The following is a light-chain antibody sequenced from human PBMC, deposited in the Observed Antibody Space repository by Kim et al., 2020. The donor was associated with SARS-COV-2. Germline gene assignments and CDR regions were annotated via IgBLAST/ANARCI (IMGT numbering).Light chain of an antibody. V-gene: IGLV1-51*01. CDR3: GTWDSSLSAGV. Sequence: QSVLTQPPSVSAAPGQKVTISCSGSSSNIGYNYVSWYQHLPGTAPKLLIYDNNKRPSGIPDRFSGSKSDTSATLGITGLQTGDEADYYCGTWDSSLSAGVFGTGTKVTVL. J-gene: IGLJ1*01. CDR1: SSNIGYNY. CDR2: DNN.